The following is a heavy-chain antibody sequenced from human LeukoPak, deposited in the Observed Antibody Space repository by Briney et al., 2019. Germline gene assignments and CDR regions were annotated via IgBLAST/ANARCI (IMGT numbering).Heavy chain of an antibody. CDR3: ARVTPPGLYYYDSSVNYWDQNDDFEI. D-gene: IGHD3-22*01. V-gene: IGHV4-38-2*02. Sequence: SETLSLTCTVSGYSISSGYYWGWIRQPPGKGLEWIGSIYHSGSTHYNPSLKSRVTISVDTFKNQFSLKLSSVTAADTAVYSCARVTPPGLYYYDSSVNYWDQNDDFEIWGQGTMVTVSS. J-gene: IGHJ3*02. CDR2: IYHSGST. CDR1: GYSISSGYY.